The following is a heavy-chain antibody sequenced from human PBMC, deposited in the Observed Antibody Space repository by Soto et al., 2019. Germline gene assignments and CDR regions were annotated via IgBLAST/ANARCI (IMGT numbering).Heavy chain of an antibody. D-gene: IGHD6-19*01. V-gene: IGHV3-48*03. J-gene: IGHJ4*02. CDR2: ISSSGTTI. CDR3: ASAGGIAVAGIK. CDR1: GFTFSSYE. Sequence: GGSLRLSCAASGFTFSSYEMNWVRQAPGKGLEWVSYISSSGTTIYYADSVNGRFTISRDNAKNSLYLQMNSLRAEDTAVYYCASAGGIAVAGIKWGQGTLVTVSS.